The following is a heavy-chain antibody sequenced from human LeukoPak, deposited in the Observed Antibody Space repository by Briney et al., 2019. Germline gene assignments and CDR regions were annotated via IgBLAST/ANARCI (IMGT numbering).Heavy chain of an antibody. CDR3: ASENWNDVGIAFDI. J-gene: IGHJ3*02. D-gene: IGHD1-1*01. CDR1: GGSISSSSYY. CDR2: INHSGST. V-gene: IGHV4-39*07. Sequence: SETLSLTCTVSGGSISSSSYYWGWIRQPPGKGLEWIGEINHSGSTNYNPSLKSRVTISVDTSKNQFSLKLSSVTAADTAVYYCASENWNDVGIAFDIWGQGTMVTVSS.